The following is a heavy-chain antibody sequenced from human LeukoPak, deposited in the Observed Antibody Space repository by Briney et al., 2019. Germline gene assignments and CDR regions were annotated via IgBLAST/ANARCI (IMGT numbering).Heavy chain of an antibody. V-gene: IGHV3-73*01. J-gene: IGHJ5*02. CDR1: GFTFSGSA. Sequence: GGSLRLSYAASGFTFSGSAIHWVRQSSGKGLEWVGQIDKKDKGYATATAYAASVKGRFTISRDDSINTAYLQMKSLKTEDTALYYCTRDSGTYNWFDPWGQGTLVTVSS. CDR3: TRDSGTYNWFDP. CDR2: IDKKDKGYATAT. D-gene: IGHD1-26*01.